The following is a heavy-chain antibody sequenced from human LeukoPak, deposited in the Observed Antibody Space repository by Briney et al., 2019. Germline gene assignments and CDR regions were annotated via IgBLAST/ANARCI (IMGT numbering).Heavy chain of an antibody. Sequence: HSQTLSLTCTVSGGSISSGGYYWSWIRQHPGKGLEWIGYIYYSGSTYYNPSLKSRVTISVDTSKNQFSLKLSSVTAADTAVYYCARGSHYDFWSGYYTKGNWFDPWGQGTLVTVSS. CDR2: IYYSGST. D-gene: IGHD3-3*01. CDR1: GGSISSGGYY. V-gene: IGHV4-31*03. CDR3: ARGSHYDFWSGYYTKGNWFDP. J-gene: IGHJ5*02.